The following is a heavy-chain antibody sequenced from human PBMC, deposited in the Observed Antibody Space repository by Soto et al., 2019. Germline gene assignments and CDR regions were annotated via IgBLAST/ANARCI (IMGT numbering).Heavy chain of an antibody. Sequence: QVTLKESGPVLVKPTETLTLTCTVSGFSLSNARMGVSWIRQPPGKALEWLAHIFWNDETSYSPSLRSRLTISKDTSKGQVVLTMTNMDPVDTATYYCARPAHSSSWLSFSYWGQGTLVTVSS. CDR2: IFWNDET. CDR1: GFSLSNARMG. J-gene: IGHJ4*02. V-gene: IGHV2-26*01. D-gene: IGHD6-13*01. CDR3: ARPAHSSSWLSFSY.